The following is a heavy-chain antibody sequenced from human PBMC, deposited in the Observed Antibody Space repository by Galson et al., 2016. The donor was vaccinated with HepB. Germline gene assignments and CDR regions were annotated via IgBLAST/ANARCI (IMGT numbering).Heavy chain of an antibody. J-gene: IGHJ4*02. Sequence: ETLSLTCIVSGGSIINSNYYWGWIRQPPGKGLEWIGDIYSSGSTYYSPSLKSRVTMSVDTSKNQFSLKLNSVTAADTAVYYCATRTWGYGYSWGQGTLVTVSS. CDR3: ATRTWGYGYS. CDR2: IYSSGST. D-gene: IGHD3-10*01. V-gene: IGHV4-39*01. CDR1: GGSIINSNYY.